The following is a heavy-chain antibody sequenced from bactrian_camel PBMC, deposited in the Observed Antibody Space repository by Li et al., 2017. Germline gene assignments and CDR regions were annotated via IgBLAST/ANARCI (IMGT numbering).Heavy chain of an antibody. V-gene: IGHV3S9*01. CDR3: AQDRGLKAGDRLDLTGPFC. CDR1: GFNFNGPD. CDR2: INVNGTA. D-gene: IGHD8*01. Sequence: VQLVESGGGTVQSGGSLKLSCTVSGFNFNGPDMAWYRSVDGHQCSLVCGINVNGTAYCPHSGEAQFTISQDKARKMLFLQMTSLKPEDTARYYCAQDRGLKAGDRLDLTGPFCWGRGTQVTVS. J-gene: IGHJ4*01.